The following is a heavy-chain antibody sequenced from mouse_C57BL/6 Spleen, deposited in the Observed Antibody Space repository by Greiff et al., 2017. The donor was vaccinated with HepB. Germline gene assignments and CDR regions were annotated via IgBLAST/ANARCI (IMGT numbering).Heavy chain of an antibody. V-gene: IGHV14-4*01. CDR3: TTGYYSNSSMDY. CDR2: IDPENGDT. J-gene: IGHJ4*01. Sequence: EVKLVESGAELVRPGASVKLSCTASGFNIKDDYMHWVKQRPEQGLEWIGWIDPENGDTEYASKFQGKATITADTSSNTAYLQLSSLTSEDTAVYYCTTGYYSNSSMDYWGQGTSVTVSS. CDR1: GFNIKDDY. D-gene: IGHD2-5*01.